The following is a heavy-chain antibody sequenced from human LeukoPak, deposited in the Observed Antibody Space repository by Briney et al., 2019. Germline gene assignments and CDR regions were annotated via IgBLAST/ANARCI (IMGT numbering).Heavy chain of an antibody. J-gene: IGHJ4*02. Sequence: GGSLRLSCSASGFTFSNYGMHWVRQAPGKGLEWLAAIWHNGSETYYADSVKGRFIVSRDNSRNTLYLHMNSLRADDTAIYSFXKGXFXSXXPPFDYXGQGILVTVSS. CDR3: XKGXFXSXXPPFDY. CDR2: IWHNGSET. V-gene: IGHV3-33*06. CDR1: GFTFSNYG.